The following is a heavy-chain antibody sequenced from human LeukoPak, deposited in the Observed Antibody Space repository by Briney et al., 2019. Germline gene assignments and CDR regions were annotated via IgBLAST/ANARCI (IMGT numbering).Heavy chain of an antibody. V-gene: IGHV3-21*01. J-gene: IGHJ4*02. CDR1: GFTFDDYG. D-gene: IGHD1-1*01. Sequence: GGSLRLSCAASGFTFDDYGMSWVRQAPGKGLEWVSSISSSSIHIYYADSVKGRFTISRDNAKNSLYLQMNSLRAEDTAVYYCARDRQTGHFDYWGQGTLVTVSS. CDR2: ISSSSIHI. CDR3: ARDRQTGHFDY.